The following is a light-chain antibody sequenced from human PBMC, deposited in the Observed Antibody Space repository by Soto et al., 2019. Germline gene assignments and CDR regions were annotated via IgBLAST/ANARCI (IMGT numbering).Light chain of an antibody. V-gene: IGKV1-39*01. CDR2: AAS. J-gene: IGKJ1*01. Sequence: IKMTQSPSSLSAFVGARVTITCRASQSISSYLNWYQQKPGKAPKLLIYAASSLQSGVPSRFSGSGSGTDFTLTISSLQPEDFATYYCQQSYSTPWTFGQGTKVEIK. CDR3: QQSYSTPWT. CDR1: QSISSY.